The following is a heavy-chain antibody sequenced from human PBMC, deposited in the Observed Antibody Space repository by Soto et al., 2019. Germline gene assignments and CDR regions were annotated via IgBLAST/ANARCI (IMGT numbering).Heavy chain of an antibody. Sequence: EVQLLESGGGLVQPGGSLRLSCAASGFTFSSYAMSWVRQAPGKGLEWVSAISGSGGSTYYADSVKGRFTISRDNSKNTLYLQMNSLRDEDTAVYYCAKDVSGWRLFDIWGQGTMVTVSS. CDR1: GFTFSSYA. CDR2: ISGSGGST. D-gene: IGHD3-10*01. V-gene: IGHV3-23*01. CDR3: AKDVSGWRLFDI. J-gene: IGHJ3*02.